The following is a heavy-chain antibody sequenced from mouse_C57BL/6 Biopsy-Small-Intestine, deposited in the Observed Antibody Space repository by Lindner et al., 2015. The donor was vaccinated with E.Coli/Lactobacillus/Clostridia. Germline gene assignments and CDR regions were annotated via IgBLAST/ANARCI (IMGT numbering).Heavy chain of an antibody. J-gene: IGHJ2*03. Sequence: SVKVSCKTSIYTFTSNYIHWVRQAPGQGLEWMGIISPTGGTTSYAQKFQGRVSMTRDTSTNTIYMEVHSLRSEDTAIYFCARGSETTETASRESFDYWGQGTRVTVSS. V-gene: IGHV1-64*01. CDR3: ARGSETTETASRESFDY. CDR1: IYTFTSNY. D-gene: IGHD2-13*01. CDR2: ISPTGGTT.